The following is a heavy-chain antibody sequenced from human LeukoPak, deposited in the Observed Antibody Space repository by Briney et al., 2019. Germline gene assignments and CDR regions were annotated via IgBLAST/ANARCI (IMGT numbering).Heavy chain of an antibody. CDR2: IRSKAYGGTT. V-gene: IGHV3-49*03. D-gene: IGHD4-23*01. CDR1: GFTFGDYA. CDR3: TRDRDYGGKPVDY. Sequence: GGSLRLSCTASGFTFGDYAMSWFRQAPGKGLEWVGFIRSKAYGGTTEYAASVKGRFTISRDDSKSIAYLQMNSLKTEDTAVYYCTRDRDYGGKPVDYWGQGTLVTVSS. J-gene: IGHJ4*02.